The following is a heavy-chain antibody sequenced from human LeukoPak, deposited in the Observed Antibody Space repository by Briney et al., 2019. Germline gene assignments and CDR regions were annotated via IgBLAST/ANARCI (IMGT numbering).Heavy chain of an antibody. J-gene: IGHJ4*02. D-gene: IGHD3-10*01. CDR3: AREDSYYYGSGSYSILDY. V-gene: IGHV4-34*01. CDR2: INHSGGT. Sequence: SETLSLTCAVYGGSFSGYYWSWIRQPPGKGLEWIGEINHSGGTNYNPSLKSRVTISVDTSKNQFSLKLSSATAADTAVYYCAREDSYYYGSGSYSILDYWGQGTLVTVSS. CDR1: GGSFSGYY.